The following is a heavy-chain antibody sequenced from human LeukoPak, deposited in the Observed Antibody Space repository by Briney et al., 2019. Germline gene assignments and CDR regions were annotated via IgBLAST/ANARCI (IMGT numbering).Heavy chain of an antibody. CDR3: ARLLMINSYYYGMDV. Sequence: GESLKISCKGSGYSFTSYWIGWVRQMPGKGLEWMGIIYPGDSDTRYSPSFQGQVTISADKSISTAYLQWSSLKASDTAMYYCARLLMINSYYYGMDVWGQGTTVTVSS. J-gene: IGHJ6*02. CDR1: GYSFTSYW. V-gene: IGHV5-51*01. CDR2: IYPGDSDT. D-gene: IGHD3-16*01.